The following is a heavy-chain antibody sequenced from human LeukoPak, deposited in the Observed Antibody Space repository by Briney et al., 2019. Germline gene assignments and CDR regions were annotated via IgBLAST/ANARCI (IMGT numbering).Heavy chain of an antibody. J-gene: IGHJ6*03. CDR2: ISSSSSYI. V-gene: IGHV3-21*04. Sequence: GGSLRLSCAASGFTFSSYSMNWVRQAPGKGLEWVSSISSSSSYIYYADSVKGRFTISRDNSKNTLYLQMNSLRAEDTAVYYCAKAADSNSYYYYYYMDVWGKGTTVTVSS. CDR1: GFTFSSYS. CDR3: AKAADSNSYYYYYYMDV. D-gene: IGHD4-11*01.